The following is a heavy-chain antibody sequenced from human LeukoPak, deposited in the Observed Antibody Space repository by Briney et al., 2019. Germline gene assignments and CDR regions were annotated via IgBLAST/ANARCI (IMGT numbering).Heavy chain of an antibody. D-gene: IGHD1-26*01. CDR1: GFTFSSYA. V-gene: IGHV3-23*01. J-gene: IGHJ4*02. CDR3: AKVQKSGDYWDYFDY. Sequence: PGGSLRLSCAASGFTFSSYAMSWVRQAPGKGLEWVSAISGSGGSTYYADSVKGRFTTSRDNSKNTLYLQMNSLRAEDTALYYCAKVQKSGDYWDYFDYWGQGTLVTVSS. CDR2: ISGSGGST.